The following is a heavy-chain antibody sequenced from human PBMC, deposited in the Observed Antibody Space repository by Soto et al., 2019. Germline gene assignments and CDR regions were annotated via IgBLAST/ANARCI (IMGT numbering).Heavy chain of an antibody. CDR2: VIHTGRT. V-gene: IGHV4-34*12. Sequence: TLSLTCTVYAGSFSGYYWSWIRQPPGKGLEWIGEVIHTGRTNYNPSLKGRVTISVDTSKNQFSLNLSSVTAADTAVYYCARSPKSSDLPYYFDFWGQGTQVTVSS. J-gene: IGHJ4*02. CDR3: ARSPKSSDLPYYFDF. D-gene: IGHD2-21*02. CDR1: AGSFSGYY.